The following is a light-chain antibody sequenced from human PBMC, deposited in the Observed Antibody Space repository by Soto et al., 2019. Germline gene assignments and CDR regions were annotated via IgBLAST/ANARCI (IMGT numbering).Light chain of an antibody. Sequence: IVLTHSPGTLSFSQGEIATLSFRAIHSISNKLAWYQHKPVQAPRVLIYDTSTRAAGIPDRFSGSGSGTDFTLTISRLEPEDFAVYYCQQYGSSGTFGQGTKVDI. J-gene: IGKJ1*01. CDR1: HSISNK. CDR3: QQYGSSGT. CDR2: DTS. V-gene: IGKV3-20*01.